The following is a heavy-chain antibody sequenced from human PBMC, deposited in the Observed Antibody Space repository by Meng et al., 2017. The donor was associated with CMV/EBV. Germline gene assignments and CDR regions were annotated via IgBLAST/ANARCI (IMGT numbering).Heavy chain of an antibody. Sequence: GESLKISCAASGFTFSSYWMHWVRQAPGKGLVWVSRINSDGSSTSYADSVKGRFTISRDNAKNTLYLQMNSLRAEDTAVYYCAKDLALRFLEWLFSYYGMDVWGQGTTVTVSS. J-gene: IGHJ6*02. CDR3: AKDLALRFLEWLFSYYGMDV. V-gene: IGHV3-74*01. CDR2: INSDGSST. CDR1: GFTFSSYW. D-gene: IGHD3-3*01.